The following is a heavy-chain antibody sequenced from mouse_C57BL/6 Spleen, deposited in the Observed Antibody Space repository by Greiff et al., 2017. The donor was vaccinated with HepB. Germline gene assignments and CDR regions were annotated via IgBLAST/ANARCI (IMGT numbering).Heavy chain of an antibody. D-gene: IGHD4-1*01. V-gene: IGHV5-6*01. CDR2: ISSGGSYT. CDR3: AVPPRLTATPYFDV. Sequence: EVQVVESGGDLVKPGGSLKLSCAASGFTFSSYGMSWVRQTPDKRLEWVATISSGGSYTYYPDSVKGRFTISRDNAKNTLYLQMSRLKSEDTAMYYCAVPPRLTATPYFDVWGTGTTVTVSS. CDR1: GFTFSSYG. J-gene: IGHJ1*03.